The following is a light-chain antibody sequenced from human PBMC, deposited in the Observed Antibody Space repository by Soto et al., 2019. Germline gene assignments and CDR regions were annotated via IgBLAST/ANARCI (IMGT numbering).Light chain of an antibody. CDR2: GNN. CDR1: NSNIGRNY. CDR3: ATWDKTLSVEV. V-gene: IGLV1-51*01. J-gene: IGLJ3*02. Sequence: QSVLTQPPSVSAAPGQKVTISCFGSNSNIGRNYVSWYQQLPGTAPKLLIYGNNNRHSGITDRISGSKSGTSATLGITGLQPGDEADYYCATWDKTLSVEVFGGGTKLTVL.